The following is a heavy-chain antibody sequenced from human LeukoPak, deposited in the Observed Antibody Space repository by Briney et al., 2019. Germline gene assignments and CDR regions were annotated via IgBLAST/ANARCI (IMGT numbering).Heavy chain of an antibody. D-gene: IGHD3-10*01. CDR1: GASIRSHY. V-gene: IGHV4-59*11. Sequence: SETLSLTCTVSGASIRSHYWSWIRQPPGKGLEWIGYIFYSGSTNCNPSLKSRVTMSVDTSKNQFSLKLSSVNAADTAVYYCARKLWFGEFPLDYWGQGTLVTVSS. J-gene: IGHJ4*02. CDR3: ARKLWFGEFPLDY. CDR2: IFYSGST.